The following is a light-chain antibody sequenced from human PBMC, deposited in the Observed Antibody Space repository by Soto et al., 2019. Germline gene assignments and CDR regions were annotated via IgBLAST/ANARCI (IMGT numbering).Light chain of an antibody. CDR3: TSYPSASTYV. V-gene: IGLV2-14*01. CDR1: STDVGRYNY. Sequence: QSALTQPASVSGSPGQSITISCTGTSTDVGRYNYVSWYQQHPGKAPKLMVYDVSNRPSWVSNRFPASKSGITASLTISGLQAEDEADYYCTSYPSASTYVFGTGTKLTVL. CDR2: DVS. J-gene: IGLJ1*01.